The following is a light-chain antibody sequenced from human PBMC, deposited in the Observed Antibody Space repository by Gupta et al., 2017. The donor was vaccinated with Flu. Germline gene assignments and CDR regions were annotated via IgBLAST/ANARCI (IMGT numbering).Light chain of an antibody. Sequence: DIQMTQSPSTLSASVGDRVTITCRANQSISKWLAWYQQEPGKAPNLLIYKSSSLESGVPSRFSGSGSGTEFTLTISRLQPDDFATYYCQQNNSTYRTFGQGTKVEIK. V-gene: IGKV1-5*03. CDR2: KSS. J-gene: IGKJ1*01. CDR1: QSISKW. CDR3: QQNNSTYRT.